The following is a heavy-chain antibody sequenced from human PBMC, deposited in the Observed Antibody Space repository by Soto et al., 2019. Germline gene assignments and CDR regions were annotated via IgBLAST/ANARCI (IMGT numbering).Heavy chain of an antibody. CDR3: ARGPSNKLTIFGLVIKGLDY. Sequence: QVQLQQWGAGLLKPSETLSLTCAVYGGSFSGYYWIWIRQPPGKGLEWIGEINHSGSTNYNPSLKSRVTISVDTSKKQFSLKLSSVTAADTAVYYCARGPSNKLTIFGLVIKGLDYWGQGTLVTVSS. V-gene: IGHV4-34*01. CDR1: GGSFSGYY. D-gene: IGHD3-3*01. J-gene: IGHJ4*02. CDR2: INHSGST.